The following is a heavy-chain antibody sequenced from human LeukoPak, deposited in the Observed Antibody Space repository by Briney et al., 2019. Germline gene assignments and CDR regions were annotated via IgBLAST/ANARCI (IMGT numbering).Heavy chain of an antibody. J-gene: IGHJ3*02. D-gene: IGHD3-22*01. CDR1: GFTFSSYE. CDR3: ARVATLDSSGRRAAAFDI. Sequence: PGGSLRLSCAASGFTFSSYEVNWVRQAPGKGLEWVSYISSSGSTIYYADSVKGRFTISRDNAKNSLYLQMNSLRAEDTAVYYCARVATLDSSGRRAAAFDIWGQGTMVTVSS. CDR2: ISSSGSTI. V-gene: IGHV3-48*03.